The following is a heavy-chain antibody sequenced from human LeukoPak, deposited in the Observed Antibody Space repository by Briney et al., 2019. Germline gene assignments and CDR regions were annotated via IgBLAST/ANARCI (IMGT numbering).Heavy chain of an antibody. CDR3: VREVTSGSFDY. V-gene: IGHV3-30*04. J-gene: IGHJ4*02. CDR1: GFTFSSYA. D-gene: IGHD1-26*01. CDR2: ISDDGSNG. Sequence: GGSLRLSCEASGFTFSSYAMHWVRQAPGRGLEWVTVISDDGSNGYYAGSVKGRFTISRDKSQNTLHVQISSLRPEDTAVYYCVREVTSGSFDYWGQGTLVTVSS.